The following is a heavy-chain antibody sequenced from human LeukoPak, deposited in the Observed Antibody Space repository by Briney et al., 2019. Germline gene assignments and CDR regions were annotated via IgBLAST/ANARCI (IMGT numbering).Heavy chain of an antibody. V-gene: IGHV3-49*04. CDR2: IRSKTYGGTS. CDR3: SRQIRATTDYFDY. J-gene: IGHJ4*02. Sequence: GGSLRLPCTASGFTFGDYAMNWVRQAPGKGLEWVGFIRSKTYGGTSAYAASVKGRFTISRDDSKNIAYLQMNSLKTEDTAVYYCSRQIRATTDYFDYWGQGTLVTVSS. D-gene: IGHD5-12*01. CDR1: GFTFGDYA.